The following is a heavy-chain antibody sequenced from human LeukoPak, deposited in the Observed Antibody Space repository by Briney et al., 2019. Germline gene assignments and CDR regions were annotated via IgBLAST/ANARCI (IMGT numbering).Heavy chain of an antibody. CDR3: ARDIAVTIPADY. CDR2: ISAYNGNT. CDR1: GYTFTSYG. V-gene: IGHV1-18*01. J-gene: IGHJ4*02. D-gene: IGHD6-19*01. Sequence: ASVKVSCKASGYTFTSYGISWVRQAPGQGREWMGWISAYNGNTNYPQKLQGRVTMTTDTSTSTAYMELRSLRSDDTAVYYCARDIAVTIPADYWGQGTLVTVSS.